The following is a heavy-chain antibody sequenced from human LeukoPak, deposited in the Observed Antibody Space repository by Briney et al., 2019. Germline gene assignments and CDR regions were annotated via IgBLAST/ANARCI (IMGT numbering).Heavy chain of an antibody. D-gene: IGHD3/OR15-3a*01. CDR3: ARDKVIGHSPYDAFDI. CDR1: GFTFSTSG. Sequence: GGSLRLSCAASGFTFSTSGMNWVRQAPVKGLEWVSSITGSSSSIYYRDSVKGRFTISRDNAKNSLYLQMNSLRAEDTAVYYCARDKVIGHSPYDAFDIWGQGTLVTVSS. V-gene: IGHV3-21*01. J-gene: IGHJ3*02. CDR2: ITGSSSSI.